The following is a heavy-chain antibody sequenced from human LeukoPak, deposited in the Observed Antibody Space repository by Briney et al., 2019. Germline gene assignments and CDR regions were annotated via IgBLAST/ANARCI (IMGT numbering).Heavy chain of an antibody. CDR1: GGTFRSYG. CDR3: ARGLYCSSSTSCYDYGMDV. CDR2: FIPILGTA. D-gene: IGHD2-2*01. Sequence: SVKVSCKASGGTFRSYGLNWVRQAPGQGLEWMGGFIPILGTAQYAQKLQGRVTITADESTSTGYMELSSLRYEDTALYYCARGLYCSSSTSCYDYGMDVRGQGTTVTVSS. J-gene: IGHJ6*02. V-gene: IGHV1-69*13.